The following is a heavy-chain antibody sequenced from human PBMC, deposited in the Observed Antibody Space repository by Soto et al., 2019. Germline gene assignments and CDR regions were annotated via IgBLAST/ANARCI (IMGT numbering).Heavy chain of an antibody. V-gene: IGHV4-39*01. CDR1: GGSISSSSYY. Sequence: QLQLQESGPGLVKPSETLSLTCTVSGGSISSSSYYWGWIRQPPGKGLEWIGSIYYSGSTYYNPSLKSRVTISVDTSKNQFSLKLSSVTAADTAVYYCARHLGEWELLQLDAFDIWGQGTMVTVSS. D-gene: IGHD1-26*01. CDR2: IYYSGST. J-gene: IGHJ3*02. CDR3: ARHLGEWELLQLDAFDI.